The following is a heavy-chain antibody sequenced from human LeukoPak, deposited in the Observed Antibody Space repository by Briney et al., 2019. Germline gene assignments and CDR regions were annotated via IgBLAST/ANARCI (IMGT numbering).Heavy chain of an antibody. CDR3: ARGPWASFDY. CDR2: ITSNGGST. V-gene: IGHV3-64*04. J-gene: IGHJ4*02. D-gene: IGHD3-16*01. CDR1: GFTFSLYA. Sequence: GGSLRLSCSASGFTFSLYAMHWVRQAPGRGLEYVSAITSNGGSTYYADSVKGRFTISRDNSKNTPYLQMNSLRAEDTAVYYCARGPWASFDYWGQGTLVTVSS.